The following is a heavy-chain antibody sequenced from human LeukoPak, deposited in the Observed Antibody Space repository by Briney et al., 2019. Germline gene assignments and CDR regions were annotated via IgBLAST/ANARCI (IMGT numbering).Heavy chain of an antibody. D-gene: IGHD2-2*01. CDR2: ISYDGSNK. V-gene: IGHV3-30-3*01. J-gene: IGHJ5*02. Sequence: GGSLRLSCAASGFTFSSYAMHWVRQAPGKGLEWVAVISYDGSNKYYADSVKGRFTISRDNSKNTLYLQMNSLRAEDTAVYYCARDAFQGYQFDPWGQGTLVTVSS. CDR1: GFTFSSYA. CDR3: ARDAFQGYQFDP.